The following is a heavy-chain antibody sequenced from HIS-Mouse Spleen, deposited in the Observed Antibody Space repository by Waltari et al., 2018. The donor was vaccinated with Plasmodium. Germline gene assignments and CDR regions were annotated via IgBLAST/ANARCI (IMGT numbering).Heavy chain of an antibody. CDR1: GFPFSSYW. Sequence: EVQLVESGGGLVQPGGFLRLPCAASGFPFSSYWMSWGRQAPGKGMEWVANIKQDGSEKYYVDSVKGRFTISRDNAKNSLYLQMNSLRAEDTAVYYCASSWYWYFDLWGRGTLVTVSS. J-gene: IGHJ2*01. CDR2: IKQDGSEK. V-gene: IGHV3-7*01. CDR3: ASSWYWYFDL. D-gene: IGHD6-13*01.